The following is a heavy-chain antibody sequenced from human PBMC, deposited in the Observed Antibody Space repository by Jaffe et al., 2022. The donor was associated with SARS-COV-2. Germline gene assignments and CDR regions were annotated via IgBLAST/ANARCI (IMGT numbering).Heavy chain of an antibody. CDR3: ASGERYFDILTPPWY. V-gene: IGHV1-18*01. CDR1: GYTFTSYG. D-gene: IGHD3-9*01. Sequence: QVQLVQSGAEVKKPGASVKVSCKASGYTFTSYGISWVRQAPGQGLEWMGWISAYNGNTNYAQKLQGRVTMTTDTSTTTAYMELRSLRSDDTAVYYCASGERYFDILTPPWYWGQGTLVTVSS. J-gene: IGHJ4*02. CDR2: ISAYNGNT.